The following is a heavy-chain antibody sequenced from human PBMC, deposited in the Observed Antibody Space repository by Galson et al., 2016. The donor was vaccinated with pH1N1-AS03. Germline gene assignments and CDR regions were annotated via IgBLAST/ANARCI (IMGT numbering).Heavy chain of an antibody. CDR3: ARSTNVNEGLDF. CDR1: GFSLSTGGVH. CDR2: IFWAGET. Sequence: PALVTPAQTLTLTCSFSGFSLSTGGVHVAWIRPPPGKALEWLALIFWAGETPYKPSPTNRLTIPKYTSKNEVVLTMTNLDTGDTDTYYCARSTNVNEGLDFWGEGILVTVSS. V-gene: IGHV2-5*02. J-gene: IGHJ4*02. D-gene: IGHD2-8*01.